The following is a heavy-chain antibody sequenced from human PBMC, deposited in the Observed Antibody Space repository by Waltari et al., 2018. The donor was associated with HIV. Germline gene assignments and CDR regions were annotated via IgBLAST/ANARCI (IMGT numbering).Heavy chain of an antibody. D-gene: IGHD2-21*02. CDR3: SRTSTGSDYYYQVDV. J-gene: IGHJ6*02. CDR2: LYTSGST. CDR1: GGSINSGSYY. Sequence: QVQLQESGPGLVKTSQTLSLPCTVSGGSINSGSYYWNWIRQPAGKGLEWIGRLYTSGSTNYNPSLKSRVTMTADTSKNQFSLRLTSVTASDTAIYYCSRTSTGSDYYYQVDVWGQGTTVTVS. V-gene: IGHV4-61*02.